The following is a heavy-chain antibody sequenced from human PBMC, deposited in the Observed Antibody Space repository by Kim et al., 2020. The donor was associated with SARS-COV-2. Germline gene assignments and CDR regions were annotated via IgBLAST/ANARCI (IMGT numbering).Heavy chain of an antibody. D-gene: IGHD6-13*01. CDR2: ISHDGRTK. J-gene: IGHJ6*03. CDR1: GFTFSDSY. V-gene: IGHV3-11*04. CDR3: ARVSAAGELYSYYYMD. Sequence: GGSLRLSCAASGFTFSDSYMHWIRQAPGKGLEWVSYISHDGRTKNYADSVKGRFTVSRDNAKNTLYLQINGLRAEDTAVYYCARVSAAGELYSYYYMD.